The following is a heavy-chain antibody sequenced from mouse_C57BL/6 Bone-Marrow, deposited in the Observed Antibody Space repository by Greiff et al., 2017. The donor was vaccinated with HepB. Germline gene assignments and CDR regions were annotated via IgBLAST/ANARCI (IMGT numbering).Heavy chain of an antibody. CDR1: GYSFTSYY. CDR2: IYPGSGNT. Sequence: VQLVESGPELVKPGASVKISCKASGYSFTSYYIHWVKQRPGQGLEWIGWIYPGSGNTKYNEKFKGKATLTADTSSSTAYMQLSSLTSEDSAVYYCARGTRQLRLLYAMDYWGQGTSVTVSS. J-gene: IGHJ4*01. V-gene: IGHV1-66*01. CDR3: ARGTRQLRLLYAMDY. D-gene: IGHD3-2*02.